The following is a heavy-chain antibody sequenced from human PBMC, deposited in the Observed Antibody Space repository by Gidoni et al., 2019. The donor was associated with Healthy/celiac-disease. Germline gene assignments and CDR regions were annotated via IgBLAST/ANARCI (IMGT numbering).Heavy chain of an antibody. V-gene: IGHV3-48*01. CDR3: ARRITIFGENWFDP. D-gene: IGHD3-3*01. CDR1: GFTFSSYS. J-gene: IGHJ5*02. CDR2: ISRSSSTI. Sequence: EVQLVSSGVGLVQPAGSLRLSCASSGFTFSSYSRHGVRQAPGKGLEWVSNISRSSSTIYYADSVKGRCTISRDKAKNSLYLQMNSLRAEDTAVYYCARRITIFGENWFDPWGQGTLVTVSS.